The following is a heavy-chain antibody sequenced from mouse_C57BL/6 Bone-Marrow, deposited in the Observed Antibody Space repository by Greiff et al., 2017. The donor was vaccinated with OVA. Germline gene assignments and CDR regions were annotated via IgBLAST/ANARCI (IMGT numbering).Heavy chain of an antibody. V-gene: IGHV5-17*01. CDR3: SGGTLFAY. D-gene: IGHD1-1*02. Sequence: DVKLVESGGGLVKPGGSLKLSCAASGFTFSDYGMHWVRQAPEKGLEWVAYISSGSSTIYYADTVKGRFTISRDNAKNTLFLQMTSLRSEDTAMYYCSGGTLFAYWGQGTLVTVSA. CDR1: GFTFSDYG. CDR2: ISSGSSTI. J-gene: IGHJ3*01.